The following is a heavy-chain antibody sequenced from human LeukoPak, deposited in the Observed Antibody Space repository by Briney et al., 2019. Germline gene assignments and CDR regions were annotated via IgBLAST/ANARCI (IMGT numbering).Heavy chain of an antibody. V-gene: IGHV3-21*06. D-gene: IGHD4-17*01. J-gene: IGHJ5*02. Sequence: NPGGSLRLSCAASGFTFKDYTMNWVRQSPGKGLQWVSYVSFGSSYISYADSLKGRFTISRDDAKSSVYLEMTSLRTDDTAVYYCARASTEYAVTVGFDTWGPGTLVTVSS. CDR1: GFTFKDYT. CDR2: VSFGSSYI. CDR3: ARASTEYAVTVGFDT.